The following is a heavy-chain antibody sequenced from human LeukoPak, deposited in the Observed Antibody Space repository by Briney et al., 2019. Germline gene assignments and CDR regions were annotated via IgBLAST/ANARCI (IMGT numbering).Heavy chain of an antibody. CDR3: AGGMRSGYYYVFDY. D-gene: IGHD3-22*01. J-gene: IGHJ4*02. Sequence: PSETLSLTCAVYGGSFSGYYWSWIRQPPGKGLEWIGEINHSGSTNYNPSLKSRVTISVDTSKNQFSLKLSSVTAADTAVYYCAGGMRSGYYYVFDYWSQGTLVTVSS. V-gene: IGHV4-34*01. CDR2: INHSGST. CDR1: GGSFSGYY.